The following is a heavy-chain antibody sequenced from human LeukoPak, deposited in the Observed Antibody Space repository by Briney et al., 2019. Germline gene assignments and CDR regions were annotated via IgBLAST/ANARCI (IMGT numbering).Heavy chain of an antibody. D-gene: IGHD6-6*01. CDR3: ARDLEQLLYYFDY. J-gene: IGHJ4*02. CDR2: ISDSGGRT. Sequence: PGGSLRLSCAVSGITLSNYGMSWVRQAPGKGLEWVAGISDSGGRTNYADSVKGRFTISRDNSKNMLYLQMNSLRAEDTAVYYCARDLEQLLYYFDYWGQGTLVTVSS. V-gene: IGHV3-23*01. CDR1: GITLSNYG.